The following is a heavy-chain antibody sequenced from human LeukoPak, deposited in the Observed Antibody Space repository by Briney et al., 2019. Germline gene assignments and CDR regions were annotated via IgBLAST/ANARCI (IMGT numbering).Heavy chain of an antibody. CDR1: GFTFSSYD. V-gene: IGHV3-30*03. J-gene: IGHJ3*02. Sequence: GSLRLSCAASGFTFSSYDLHWVRQAPGKGLEWVAGILYDGSNKDYADSVKGRFTISRDNSKNTLYLQMNSLRAEDTAVYYCARERWGDAFDIWGQGTMVTVSS. CDR2: ILYDGSNK. CDR3: ARERWGDAFDI. D-gene: IGHD3-16*01.